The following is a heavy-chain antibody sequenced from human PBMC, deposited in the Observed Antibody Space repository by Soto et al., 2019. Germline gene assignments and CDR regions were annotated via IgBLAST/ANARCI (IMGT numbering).Heavy chain of an antibody. V-gene: IGHV4-30-4*01. J-gene: IGHJ5*02. CDR1: GGSISNADYY. D-gene: IGHD3-22*01. Sequence: PSETLSLTCTVSGGSISNADYYWSWIRQPPGKGLEWIGYIYYSGSTYYNPSLKSRLNISIDTSKNHFSLKLSSVTAADTAVYYCARGASGYYKAYNWFDPWGQGTLVTVSS. CDR2: IYYSGST. CDR3: ARGASGYYKAYNWFDP.